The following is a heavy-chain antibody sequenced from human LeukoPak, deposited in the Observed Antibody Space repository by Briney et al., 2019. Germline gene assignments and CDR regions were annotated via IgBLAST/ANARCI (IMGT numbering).Heavy chain of an antibody. J-gene: IGHJ4*02. CDR2: INHSGST. D-gene: IGHD1-26*01. Sequence: SETLSLTCAVYGGSFSGYYWSWIRQPPGKGLEWIGEINHSGSTNYNPSLKSRVTISVDTSKNQFSLKLSSVTAADTAVYYCARGRRMYSGSYKRRDYFDYWGQGTLVTVSS. CDR3: ARGRRMYSGSYKRRDYFDY. CDR1: GGSFSGYY. V-gene: IGHV4-34*01.